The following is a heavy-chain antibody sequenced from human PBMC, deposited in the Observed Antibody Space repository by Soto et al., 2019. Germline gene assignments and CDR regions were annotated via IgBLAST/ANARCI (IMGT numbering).Heavy chain of an antibody. CDR1: GFTFSSYD. CDR3: ARGGDYYDSSDHAFDI. J-gene: IGHJ3*02. D-gene: IGHD3-22*01. CDR2: IGTAGDT. Sequence: GGSLRLSCAASGFTFSSYDMHWVRQATGKGLEWVSAIGTAGDTYYPGSVKGRFTISRENAKNSLYLQMNSLRAEDTAVYYCARGGDYYDSSDHAFDIWGQGTMVTVSS. V-gene: IGHV3-13*01.